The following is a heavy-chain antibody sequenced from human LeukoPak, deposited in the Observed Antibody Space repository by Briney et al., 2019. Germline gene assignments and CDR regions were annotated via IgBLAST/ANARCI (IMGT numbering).Heavy chain of an antibody. V-gene: IGHV4-34*01. J-gene: IGHJ6*02. CDR1: GGSFSGYY. Sequence: PSETLSLTCAVYGGSFSGYYWSWIRQPPGKGLERIGEINHSGSTNYNPSLKSRVTISVDTSKNQFSLKLSSVTAADTAVYYCATRMGYYYYGMDVWGQGTTVTVSS. D-gene: IGHD2-8*01. CDR2: INHSGST. CDR3: ATRMGYYYYGMDV.